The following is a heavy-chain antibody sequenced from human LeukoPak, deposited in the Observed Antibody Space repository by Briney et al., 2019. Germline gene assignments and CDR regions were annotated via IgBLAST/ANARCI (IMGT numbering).Heavy chain of an antibody. J-gene: IGHJ5*02. Sequence: ASVKVSCKASGYTFTDYFIHWVRQAPGQGLEWMGWLNPNSGVTKYAQKFQGRVIMTRDTSISTAYMDLSGLRYDDTAVYFCARESIEDQNWFDPWGQGTLVTVSS. CDR2: LNPNSGVT. D-gene: IGHD2/OR15-2a*01. V-gene: IGHV1-2*02. CDR3: ARESIEDQNWFDP. CDR1: GYTFTDYF.